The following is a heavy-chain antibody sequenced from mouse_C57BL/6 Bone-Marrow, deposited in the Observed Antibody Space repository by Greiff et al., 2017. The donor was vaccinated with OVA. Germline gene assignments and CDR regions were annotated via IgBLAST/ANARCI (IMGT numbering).Heavy chain of an antibody. CDR1: GYAFSSSW. J-gene: IGHJ1*03. V-gene: IGHV1-82*01. Sequence: VQLQQSGPELVKPGASVKISCKASGYAFSSSWMNWVKQRPGKGLEWIGRIYPGDGDTNYNGKFKGKATLTADKSSSSAYMQLSSLTSEDSAVYFCARLGYGSPYWYFDVWGTGTTVTVSS. D-gene: IGHD1-1*01. CDR3: ARLGYGSPYWYFDV. CDR2: IYPGDGDT.